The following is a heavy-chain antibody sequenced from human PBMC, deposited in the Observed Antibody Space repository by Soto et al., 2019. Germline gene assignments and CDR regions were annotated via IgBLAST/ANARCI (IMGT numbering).Heavy chain of an antibody. J-gene: IGHJ3*01. CDR3: ATARWYDAFDV. CDR1: GFFISSGNY. Sequence: PAETLSLTCAASGFFISSGNYWGWIREPPGKVLEWIGRIFHGGNTYYDPSLKSRVTISVDMSKNQFSLKLNSVTAADTAVYYCATARWYDAFDVWGQGTVVTVSS. V-gene: IGHV4-38-2*01. CDR2: IFHGGNT. D-gene: IGHD6-13*01.